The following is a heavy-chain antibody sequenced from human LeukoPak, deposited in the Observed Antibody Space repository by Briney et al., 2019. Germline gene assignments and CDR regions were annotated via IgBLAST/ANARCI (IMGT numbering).Heavy chain of an antibody. J-gene: IGHJ4*02. Sequence: PGGSLRLSCAASGFTFSSYWMHWVRRAPGKGLVWVSRINSDGSSTSYADSVKGRFTISRDNAKNTLYLQMNSLRAEDTAVYYCARALRYGSPFDYWGQGTLVTVSS. V-gene: IGHV3-74*01. D-gene: IGHD6-13*01. CDR1: GFTFSSYW. CDR2: INSDGSST. CDR3: ARALRYGSPFDY.